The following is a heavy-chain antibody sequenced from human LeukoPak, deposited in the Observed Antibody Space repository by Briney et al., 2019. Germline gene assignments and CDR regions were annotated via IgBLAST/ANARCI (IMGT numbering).Heavy chain of an antibody. Sequence: GRSLRPSCAVSGLTFSDSRMVWVRQAPKKRLEWVAVTAGADELIQYADSVKGRFTISTDNYKNMVYLKMNSLRAEDTALYFCANYVQRPPGMDVWGQGTMVTVSS. CDR2: TAGADELI. V-gene: IGHV3-23*01. J-gene: IGHJ6*02. CDR1: GLTFSDSR. CDR3: ANYVQRPPGMDV. D-gene: IGHD3-10*02.